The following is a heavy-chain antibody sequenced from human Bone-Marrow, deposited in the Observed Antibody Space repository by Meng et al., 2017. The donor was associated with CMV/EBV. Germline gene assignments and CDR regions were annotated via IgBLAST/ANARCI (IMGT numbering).Heavy chain of an antibody. D-gene: IGHD4-17*01. V-gene: IGHV3-15*01. CDR1: GFTFSYAW. CDR3: TTRGDYFDF. Sequence: GESLKISCAASGFTFSYAWMTWVRQAPGKGLEWVGRIKSKIDGGTTDYAAPVKGRFAISRDDSTNTLYLQMNSLKAEDTAVYYRTTRGDYFDFWGQGTLVTVSS. J-gene: IGHJ4*02. CDR2: IKSKIDGGTT.